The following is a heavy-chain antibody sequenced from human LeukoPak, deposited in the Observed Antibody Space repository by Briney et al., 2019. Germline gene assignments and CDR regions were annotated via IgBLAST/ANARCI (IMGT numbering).Heavy chain of an antibody. Sequence: GGTLRLSCAASGFTFSSYGMTWVRQAPGKGLEWVSSISSSSSYIYYADSVKGRFTIPRDNAKNSLYLQMNSLRAEDTAVYYCAREYCSGGSCYSDAFDIWGQGTMVTVSS. CDR3: AREYCSGGSCYSDAFDI. CDR1: GFTFSSYG. CDR2: ISSSSSYI. D-gene: IGHD2-15*01. J-gene: IGHJ3*02. V-gene: IGHV3-21*01.